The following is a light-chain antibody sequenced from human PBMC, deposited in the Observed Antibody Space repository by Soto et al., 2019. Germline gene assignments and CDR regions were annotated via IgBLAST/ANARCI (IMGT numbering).Light chain of an antibody. CDR2: EGS. CDR1: SSDVGSYNL. Sequence: QSALTQPASMSGSPGQSITIFCTGTSSDVGSYNLVSWYQQHPGKAPKLMIYEGSKRPSGVSNRFSGSKSGNTASLTISGLQAEDEADYYCCSYAGSSTWVFGGGTKLTVL. CDR3: CSYAGSSTWV. V-gene: IGLV2-23*01. J-gene: IGLJ2*01.